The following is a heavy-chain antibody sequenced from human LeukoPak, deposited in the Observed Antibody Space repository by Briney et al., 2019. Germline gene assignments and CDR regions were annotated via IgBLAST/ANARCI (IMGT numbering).Heavy chain of an antibody. J-gene: IGHJ4*02. CDR3: ARLLVGYYDSSGYYDY. CDR1: GGSISSSSYY. Sequence: SETLSLTCTVSGGSISSSSYYWGWIRQPPGKGLEWIGSIYYSGSTYYNPSLKSRVTISVDTSKNQFSLKLSSVTAADTAVYYCARLLVGYYDSSGYYDYWGQGTLVTVSS. D-gene: IGHD3-22*01. CDR2: IYYSGST. V-gene: IGHV4-39*07.